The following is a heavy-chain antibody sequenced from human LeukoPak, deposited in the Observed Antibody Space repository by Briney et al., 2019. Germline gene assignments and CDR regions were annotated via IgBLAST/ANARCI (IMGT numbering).Heavy chain of an antibody. J-gene: IGHJ4*02. CDR3: AREDYNSLFFDY. V-gene: IGHV3-21*01. D-gene: IGHD1-14*01. CDR2: ISSSSSYI. Sequence: PGGSLRLSCAASGFTFSSYRMNWVRQAPGKGLEWVSSISSSSSYIYYAGSVKGRFTISRDNAKNSLYLQMNSLRAEDTAVYYCAREDYNSLFFDYWGQGTLVTVSS. CDR1: GFTFSSYR.